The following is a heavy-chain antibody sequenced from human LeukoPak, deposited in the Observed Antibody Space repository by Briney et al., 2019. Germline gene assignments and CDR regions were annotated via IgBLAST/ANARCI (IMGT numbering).Heavy chain of an antibody. CDR1: GGSISSSNW. V-gene: IGHV4-4*02. J-gene: IGHJ4*02. CDR3: ARASFPQGFDY. CDR2: IYHSGST. Sequence: SETLSLTCAVSGGSISSSNWWSWVRQPPGKGLEWIGEIYHSGSTNYNPSLKSRVTISVDTSKNQFSLKLSSVTAADTAVYYCARASFPQGFDYWGQGTLVTVSS. D-gene: IGHD2/OR15-2a*01.